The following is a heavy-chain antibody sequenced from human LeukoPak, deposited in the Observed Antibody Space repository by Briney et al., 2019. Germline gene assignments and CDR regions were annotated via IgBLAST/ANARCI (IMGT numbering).Heavy chain of an antibody. D-gene: IGHD1-26*01. CDR1: GGSISSSSYY. CDR2: IYYSGST. J-gene: IGHJ4*02. CDR3: ARHQFEGIVGATWHFDY. Sequence: TSETLSLTCTVSGGSISSSSYYWGWIRQPPGKGLEWIGSIYYSGSTYYNPSLKSRVTISVDTSKNQFSLKPSSVTAADTAVYYCARHQFEGIVGATWHFDYWGQGTLVTVSS. V-gene: IGHV4-39*01.